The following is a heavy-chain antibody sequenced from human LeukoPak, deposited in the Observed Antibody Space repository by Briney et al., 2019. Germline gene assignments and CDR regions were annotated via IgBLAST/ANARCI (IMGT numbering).Heavy chain of an antibody. CDR3: ARADDSLVYGMDV. CDR2: FSYSGST. J-gene: IGHJ6*02. V-gene: IGHV4-59*08. Sequence: ASETLSLTCTVSGGSITSDYWSWIRQSPGKGLEWIGYFSYSGSTHYSPSLTSRVAISVDTSRNQLSLKLKSVTAADTAIYYCARADDSLVYGMDVWGQGTTVIVSS. CDR1: GGSITSDY. D-gene: IGHD1-1*01.